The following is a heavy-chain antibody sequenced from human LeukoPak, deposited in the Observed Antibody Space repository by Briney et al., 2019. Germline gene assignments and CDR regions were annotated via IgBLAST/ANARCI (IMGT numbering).Heavy chain of an antibody. CDR3: TTFADFWSANSFDH. D-gene: IGHD3-3*01. CDR1: GFSVTDAW. Sequence: GGPLRLSCAVSGFSVTDAWMSWVRQAPGKGLEWIGRIRGKTDGGRKEYAAPVEGRFTILRDDSANALYLRMNSLKAEDTAIYYCTTFADFWSANSFDHWGQGTLVTVSS. CDR2: IRGKTDGGRK. J-gene: IGHJ4*02. V-gene: IGHV3-15*01.